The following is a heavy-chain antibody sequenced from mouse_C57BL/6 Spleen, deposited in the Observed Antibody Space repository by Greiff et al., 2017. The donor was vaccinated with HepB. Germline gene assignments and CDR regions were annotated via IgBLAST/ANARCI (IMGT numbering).Heavy chain of an antibody. CDR3: ARRRIRYGYDGYFDV. CDR2: INPGSGGT. D-gene: IGHD2-2*01. V-gene: IGHV1-54*01. Sequence: VQLQQSGAELVRPGTSVKVSCKASGYAFTNYLIEWVKQRPGQGLEWIGVINPGSGGTNYNEKFKGKGTLTADKSSSTAYMQLSSLTSEDPAVYFCARRRIRYGYDGYFDVWGTGTTVTVSS. CDR1: GYAFTNYL. J-gene: IGHJ1*03.